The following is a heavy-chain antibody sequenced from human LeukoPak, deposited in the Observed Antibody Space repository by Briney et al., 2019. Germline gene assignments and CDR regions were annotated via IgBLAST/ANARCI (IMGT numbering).Heavy chain of an antibody. Sequence: SETLSLTCTVSGGSISSGSYYWSWIRQPAGKGLEWIGRIYTSGSTNYNPSLKSRVTISVDTSKNQFSLKLSSVTAADTAVYYCARDRHSSSWYLNYMDVWGKGTTVTVSS. CDR2: IYTSGST. J-gene: IGHJ6*03. CDR3: ARDRHSSSWYLNYMDV. CDR1: GGSISSGSYY. D-gene: IGHD6-13*01. V-gene: IGHV4-61*02.